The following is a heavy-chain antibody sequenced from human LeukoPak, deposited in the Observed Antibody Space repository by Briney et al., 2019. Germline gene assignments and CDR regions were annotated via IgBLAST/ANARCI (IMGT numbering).Heavy chain of an antibody. V-gene: IGHV3-15*01. D-gene: IGHD1-7*01. CDR3: TKRTGTGGVDY. CDR2: IKTKTDGGTT. CDR1: GFTFSNAW. J-gene: IGHJ4*02. Sequence: TGGSLRLSCAASGFTFSNAWMSWVRQAPGKGLEWVGRIKTKTDGGTTECAAPVKGRFSISRDDSKNTLYLQMSSLQTEDTAVYYCTKRTGTGGVDYWGQGTLVTVSS.